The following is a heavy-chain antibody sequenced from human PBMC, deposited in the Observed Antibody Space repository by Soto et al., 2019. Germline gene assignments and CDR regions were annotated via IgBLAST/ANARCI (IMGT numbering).Heavy chain of an antibody. CDR3: AKVVVGATLDYYYGMDV. CDR2: ISGSGGSA. CDR1: GFTFSSYA. D-gene: IGHD1-26*01. V-gene: IGHV3-23*01. J-gene: IGHJ6*02. Sequence: GGSLRLSCAAPGFTFSSYAMSWVRQAPGKGLEWVSAISGSGGSAYYADSVKGRFTISRDNSKNTLYLQTNSLRAEDTAVYYCAKVVVGATLDYYYGMDVWGQGTTVTVSS.